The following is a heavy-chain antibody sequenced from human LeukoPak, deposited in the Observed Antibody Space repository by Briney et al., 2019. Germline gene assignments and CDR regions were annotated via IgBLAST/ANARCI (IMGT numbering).Heavy chain of an antibody. V-gene: IGHV4-61*01. CDR2: IYYSGST. J-gene: IGHJ5*02. CDR3: ARLVIRGTHRPFDP. D-gene: IGHD3-10*01. Sequence: PSETLSLTCTVSGGSVSSGSYYWSWIRQPPGKGLEWIGYIYYSGSTNYNPSLKSRVTISVDTSKNQFSLKLSSVTAADTAVYYCARLVIRGTHRPFDPWGQGTLVTVSS. CDR1: GGSVSSGSYY.